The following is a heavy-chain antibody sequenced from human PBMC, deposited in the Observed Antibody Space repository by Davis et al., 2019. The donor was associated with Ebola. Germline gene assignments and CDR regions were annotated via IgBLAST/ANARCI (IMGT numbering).Heavy chain of an antibody. Sequence: GGSLRLSCAASGFTFSSYGMHRVRQAPGKGLEWVAVIWYDGSNKYYADSVKGRFTISRDNSKNTLYLQMNSLRAEDTAVYYCARSPYYYDSSGYYPHYFDYWGQGTLVTVSS. CDR1: GFTFSSYG. V-gene: IGHV3-33*08. CDR3: ARSPYYYDSSGYYPHYFDY. CDR2: IWYDGSNK. J-gene: IGHJ4*02. D-gene: IGHD3-22*01.